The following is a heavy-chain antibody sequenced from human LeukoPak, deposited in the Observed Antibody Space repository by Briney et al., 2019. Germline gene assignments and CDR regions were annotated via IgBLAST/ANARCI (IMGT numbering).Heavy chain of an antibody. CDR2: IIPIFGTA. CDR1: GGTFSSYV. Sequence: SVKVSCKASGGTFSSYVISWVRQAPGQGLEWMGGIIPIFGTANYAQKFQGRITIIADKSTSTAYMELSSLSSEDTAVYYCARSRSCNGGSCYSDPYYYGMDVWGKGTTVTVSS. CDR3: ARSRSCNGGSCYSDPYYYGMDV. D-gene: IGHD2-15*01. V-gene: IGHV1-69*06. J-gene: IGHJ6*04.